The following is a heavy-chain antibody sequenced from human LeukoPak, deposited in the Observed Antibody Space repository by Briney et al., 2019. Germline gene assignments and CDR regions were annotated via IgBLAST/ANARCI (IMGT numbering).Heavy chain of an antibody. CDR3: ARAAIAAARIYYCMDV. CDR2: ISSSSSYI. CDR1: GFTFSSYS. D-gene: IGHD6-13*01. J-gene: IGHJ6*03. V-gene: IGHV3-21*01. Sequence: GGSLRLSCAASGFTFSSYSMNWVRQAPGKGLEWVSSISSSSSYIYYADSVKGRFTISRDNAKNSLYLQMNSLRAEDTAVYYCARAAIAAARIYYCMDVWGKGTTVTVSS.